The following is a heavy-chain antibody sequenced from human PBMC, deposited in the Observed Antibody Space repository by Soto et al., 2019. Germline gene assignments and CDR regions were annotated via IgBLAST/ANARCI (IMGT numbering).Heavy chain of an antibody. CDR2: IIPPLGIA. D-gene: IGHD4-17*01. CDR3: ARDPADDYGDYDRFDP. J-gene: IGHJ5*02. CDR1: GDTFSSYT. Sequence: QVQLVQSGPEVKKPGSSVKVSCKASGDTFSSYTISWVRQAPGQWLEWMGRIIPPLGIANYAQKFQGRVTITADNSTSTVYMELSRVRSEDTAVYYCARDPADDYGDYDRFDPWGQGTLVTGSS. V-gene: IGHV1-69*08.